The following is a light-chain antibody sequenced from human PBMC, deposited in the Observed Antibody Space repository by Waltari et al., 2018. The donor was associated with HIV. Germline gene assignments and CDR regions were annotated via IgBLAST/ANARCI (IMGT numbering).Light chain of an antibody. CDR2: NNY. Sequence: QSVLTQPPSVSGAPGQRVTISCTGSSSNIGAGYDVHWYQQLPGTAPKLLIYNNYERPSGVPDRFSGSKSGSSASLAISGLQSEDDGDYYCAAWDGSLLGVLFGGGTKLTVL. CDR3: AAWDGSLLGVL. V-gene: IGLV1-40*01. CDR1: SSNIGAGYD. J-gene: IGLJ2*01.